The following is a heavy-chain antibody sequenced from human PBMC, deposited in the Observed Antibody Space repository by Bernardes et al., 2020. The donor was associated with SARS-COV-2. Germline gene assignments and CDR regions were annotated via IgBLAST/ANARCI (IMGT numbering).Heavy chain of an antibody. CDR3: ARDVVGREDF. CDR1: GMTFSSFW. V-gene: IGHV3-74*01. D-gene: IGHD1-26*01. Sequence: SLRLSCAASGMTFSSFWMHWVRQVPGKGLVWVSRINEDGSTTDYAESVKGRFTISRDNAKNTLFLHMSSLRAEDSAVYYCARDVVGREDFWGQGTL. CDR2: INEDGSTT. J-gene: IGHJ4*02.